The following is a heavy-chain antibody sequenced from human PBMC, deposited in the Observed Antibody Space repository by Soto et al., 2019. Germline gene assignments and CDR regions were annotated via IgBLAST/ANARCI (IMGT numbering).Heavy chain of an antibody. V-gene: IGHV1-69*12. CDR3: ARGRRNNHYYHSKPEFDY. CDR2: IIPIFGTA. Sequence: QVQLVQSGAEVKKPGSSVKVSCKASGGTFSSYAISWVRQAPGQGLEWMGGIIPIFGTANYAQKFQGRVTITADESTSTAYMELSSLRSEDTAVYYCARGRRNNHYYHSKPEFDYWGQGTLVTVSS. D-gene: IGHD3-22*01. CDR1: GGTFSSYA. J-gene: IGHJ4*02.